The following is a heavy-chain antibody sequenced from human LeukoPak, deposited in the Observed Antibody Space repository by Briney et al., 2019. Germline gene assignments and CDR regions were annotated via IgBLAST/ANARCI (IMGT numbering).Heavy chain of an antibody. CDR2: INPNSGGT. Sequence: ASVKVSCKASGYTFTGYYMHWVRQAPGQGLEWMGWINPNSGGTNYAQKFQGRVTMTRDTSISTAYMELSSLRSEDTAVYYCAREAWIQLYYYFDYWGQGTLVTVSS. CDR1: GYTFTGYY. J-gene: IGHJ4*02. V-gene: IGHV1-2*02. CDR3: AREAWIQLYYYFDY. D-gene: IGHD5-18*01.